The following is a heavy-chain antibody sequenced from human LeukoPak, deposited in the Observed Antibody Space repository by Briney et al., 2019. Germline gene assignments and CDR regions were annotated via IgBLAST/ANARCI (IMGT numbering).Heavy chain of an antibody. Sequence: SETLSLTCTVSGGSISSYYWSWIRQPAGKGLEWIGRIYTSGSTNYNPSLKSRVTMSVDTSKNQFSLKLSPVTAADTAVYYCARATYYDFWSGYYYMDVWGEGTTVTVSS. CDR2: IYTSGST. D-gene: IGHD3-3*01. CDR3: ARATYYDFWSGYYYMDV. J-gene: IGHJ6*03. CDR1: GGSISSYY. V-gene: IGHV4-4*07.